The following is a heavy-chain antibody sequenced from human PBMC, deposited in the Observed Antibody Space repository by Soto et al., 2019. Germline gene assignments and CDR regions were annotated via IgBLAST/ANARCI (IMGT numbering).Heavy chain of an antibody. CDR3: ARAAGAANLVFDY. Sequence: HPGGSLRLSCVASGFTFSSYGMHWVRQAPGKGLEWVAVIWYDGSNKYYADSVKGRFTISRDNSKNTLYLQMNSLRAEDTAVYYCARAAGAANLVFDYWGQGTLVTVSS. CDR1: GFTFSSYG. J-gene: IGHJ4*02. V-gene: IGHV3-33*08. CDR2: IWYDGSNK. D-gene: IGHD6-13*01.